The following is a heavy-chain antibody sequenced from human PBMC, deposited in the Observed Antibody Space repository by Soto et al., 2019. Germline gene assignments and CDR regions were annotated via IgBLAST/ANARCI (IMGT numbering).Heavy chain of an antibody. CDR2: IYYSGST. V-gene: IGHV4-59*08. J-gene: IGHJ6*03. CDR1: GGSISSYY. CDR3: ANLNYYYYYMDV. Sequence: SETLSLTCTVSGGSISSYYWSWIRQPPGKGLEWIGYIYYSGSTNYNPSLKSRVTISVDTSKNQFSLKLSSVTAADTAVYYCANLNYYYYYMDVWGKGTTVTVSS.